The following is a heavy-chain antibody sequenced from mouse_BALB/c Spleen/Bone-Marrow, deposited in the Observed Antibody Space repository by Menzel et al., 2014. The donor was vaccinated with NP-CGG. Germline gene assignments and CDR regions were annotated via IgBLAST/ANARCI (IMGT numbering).Heavy chain of an antibody. V-gene: IGHV1-4*01. CDR2: VNPRSGYA. CDR3: ARPKGFALDY. CDR1: GYTFTDYT. Sequence: VKLMESGAELASPGASVKMSCKASGYTFTDYTIQWVKQRPGQGLEWIGYVNPRSGYANYNQKFKDKATLTADKSSSTAFMQLGSLTSEDSAVYYCARPKGFALDYWGQGTALTVSS. J-gene: IGHJ2*01.